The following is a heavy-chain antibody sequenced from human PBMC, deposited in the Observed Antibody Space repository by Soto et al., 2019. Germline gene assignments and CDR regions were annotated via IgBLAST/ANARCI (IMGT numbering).Heavy chain of an antibody. CDR1: GGSIISCGYY. V-gene: IGHV4-31*03. Sequence: PSETLSLTCTVSGGSIISCGYYWSLIRQHPGKGLEWIGYIYYSGSTYYNPSLKSRVTISVDTSKNQFSLKLSSVTAADTAVYYRARDWRGRSRTYYYDSSASNDAFDVWGQGTMVTVSS. D-gene: IGHD3-22*01. CDR3: ARDWRGRSRTYYYDSSASNDAFDV. J-gene: IGHJ3*01. CDR2: IYYSGST.